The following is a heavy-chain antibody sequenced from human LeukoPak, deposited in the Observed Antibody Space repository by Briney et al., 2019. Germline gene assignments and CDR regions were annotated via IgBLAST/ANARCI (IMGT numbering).Heavy chain of an antibody. Sequence: PGGSLRLSCEASGFTFSDYEMDWVRQAPGKGLEWLSYISSTANAIYYADSVKGRSTVSRDNAKNSLYLQMNSLRAEDTAVDYCARTGYDLIFDYWGQGTLVTVSS. CDR1: GFTFSDYE. CDR2: ISSTANAI. CDR3: ARTGYDLIFDY. D-gene: IGHD5-12*01. V-gene: IGHV3-48*03. J-gene: IGHJ4*02.